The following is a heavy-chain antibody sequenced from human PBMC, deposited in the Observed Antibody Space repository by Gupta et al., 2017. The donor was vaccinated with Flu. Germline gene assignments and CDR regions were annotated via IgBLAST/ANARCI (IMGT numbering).Heavy chain of an antibody. D-gene: IGHD3-3*01. J-gene: IGHJ6*02. CDR2: ISGSGGST. V-gene: IGHV3-23*01. CDR1: GFTFSSYS. Sequence: EVQLLESGGGLVQPGGSLRLSCAASGFTFSSYSMSWVRPAPGKGLGWVSAISGSGGSTYYADSVKGWFTISRDNSKNTLYLQMNSLRAEDTAVYYCEKDRTYLTYYDFWSGSQTTYGMDVWGQGNTVTVSS. CDR3: EKDRTYLTYYDFWSGSQTTYGMDV.